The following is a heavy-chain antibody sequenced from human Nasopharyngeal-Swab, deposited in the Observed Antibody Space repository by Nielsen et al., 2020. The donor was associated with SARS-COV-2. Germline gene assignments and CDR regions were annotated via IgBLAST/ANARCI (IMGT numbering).Heavy chain of an antibody. CDR2: ISSGGSTI. V-gene: IGHV3-11*04. CDR1: GFPFGDHF. D-gene: IGHD3-9*01. J-gene: IGHJ6*02. CDR3: ARGCVLTGPSCYYYGMDV. Sequence: GESLKISCAASGFPFGDHFMTWIRQAPGKGLEWVSYISSGGSTIYYADSVKGRFTISRDNAKNSLFLQMNSLRAEDTAVYYCARGCVLTGPSCYYYGMDVWGQGTTVTVSS.